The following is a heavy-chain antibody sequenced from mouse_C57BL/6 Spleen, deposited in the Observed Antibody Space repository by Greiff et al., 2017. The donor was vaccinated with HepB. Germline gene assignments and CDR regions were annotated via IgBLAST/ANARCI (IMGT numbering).Heavy chain of an antibody. V-gene: IGHV1-22*01. CDR1: GYTFTDYN. CDR2: INPNNGGT. J-gene: IGHJ3*01. D-gene: IGHD6-1*01. Sequence: EVQLQQSGPELVKPGASVKMSCKASGYTFTDYNMHWVKQSHGKSLEWIGYINPNNGGTSNNQKFKGKATLTVNKSSSTAYMELRSLTSEDSAVYYCAGGGQRMLSWFAYWGQRTLVTVSA. CDR3: AGGGQRMLSWFAY.